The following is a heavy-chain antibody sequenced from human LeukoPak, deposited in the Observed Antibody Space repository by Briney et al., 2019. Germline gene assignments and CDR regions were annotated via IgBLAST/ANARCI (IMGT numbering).Heavy chain of an antibody. V-gene: IGHV4-39*01. CDR3: ARRAYSAAYWKHFDY. CDR1: GGSIRGYY. J-gene: IGHJ4*02. D-gene: IGHD1-1*01. CDR2: IYYHENT. Sequence: SETLSLTCNVSGGSIRGYYWSWIRQAPGKGLEWIGSIYYHENTYYNSSLKSRVTISVDTFKNQFSLKLNSVTAADTAVYFCARRAYSAAYWKHFDYWGQGTLVTVSS.